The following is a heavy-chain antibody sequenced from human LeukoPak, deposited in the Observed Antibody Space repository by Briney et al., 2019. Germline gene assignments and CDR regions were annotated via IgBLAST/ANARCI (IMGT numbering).Heavy chain of an antibody. D-gene: IGHD6-19*01. CDR3: ARGSRWLVYYFDY. Sequence: SETLSLTCTVSGGSISSYYWSWIRQPPGKGLEWIGYIYYSGSTNYNPSLKSRVTISVDTSKNQFSLKLSSVTAADTAVYYCARGSRWLVYYFDYWGQGTLVTVSS. V-gene: IGHV4-59*12. J-gene: IGHJ4*02. CDR1: GGSISSYY. CDR2: IYYSGST.